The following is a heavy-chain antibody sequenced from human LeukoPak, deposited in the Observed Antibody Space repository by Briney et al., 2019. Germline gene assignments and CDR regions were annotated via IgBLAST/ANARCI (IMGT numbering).Heavy chain of an antibody. CDR3: ARDRGGSYYDY. D-gene: IGHD1-26*01. V-gene: IGHV3-21*01. Sequence: GGSLRLSCVASGFTFSNYDMNWVRQAPGKGLEWVSFISSSSSYIYYADSVKGRFTISRDNAKKSLYLQMNSLRAEDTAVYYCARDRGGSYYDYWGQGTLVTVSS. CDR2: ISSSSSYI. J-gene: IGHJ4*02. CDR1: GFTFSNYD.